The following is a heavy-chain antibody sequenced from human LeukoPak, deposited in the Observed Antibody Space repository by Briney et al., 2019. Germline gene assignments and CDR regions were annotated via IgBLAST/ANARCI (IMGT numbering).Heavy chain of an antibody. V-gene: IGHV3-48*01. D-gene: IGHD4-17*01. CDR1: GFTFSSYS. CDR3: ARGVGEATVRRAAFDI. J-gene: IGHJ3*02. CDR2: ISSSSSTI. Sequence: GGSLRLSCAASGFTFSSYSMNWVRQAPGKGLEWVSYISSSSSTIYYADSVKGRFTTSRDNAKNSLYLQMDSLRAEDTAVYYCARGVGEATVRRAAFDIWGQGTMVTVSS.